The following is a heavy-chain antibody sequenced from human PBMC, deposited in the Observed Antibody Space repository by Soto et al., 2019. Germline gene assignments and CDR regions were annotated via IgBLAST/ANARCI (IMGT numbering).Heavy chain of an antibody. Sequence: SETLSLTCTVSGGSISSYYWSWIRQPPGKGLDWIGYIYYTGTTKYNPSLKSRVTISVDSSKNQFSLKLDSVTAADTAVYYCARLGGYYQAFDSWGQGTLVTVSS. J-gene: IGHJ4*02. CDR3: ARLGGYYQAFDS. CDR2: IYYTGTT. V-gene: IGHV4-59*08. D-gene: IGHD3-22*01. CDR1: GGSISSYY.